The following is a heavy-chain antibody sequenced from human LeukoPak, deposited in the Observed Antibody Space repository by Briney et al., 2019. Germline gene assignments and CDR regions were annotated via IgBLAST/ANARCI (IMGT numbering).Heavy chain of an antibody. J-gene: IGHJ6*02. CDR3: ARDSEYSNCYGMDV. CDR2: INAGNGNT. Sequence: VASVKVSCKPSGYTFTSYAISWVRQAPGQRLEWMGWINAGNGNTKYSQKFQGRVTITRDTSASTAYMELSSLRSEDTAVYYCARDSEYSNCYGMDVWGQGTTVTVSS. D-gene: IGHD4-11*01. CDR1: GYTFTSYA. V-gene: IGHV1-3*01.